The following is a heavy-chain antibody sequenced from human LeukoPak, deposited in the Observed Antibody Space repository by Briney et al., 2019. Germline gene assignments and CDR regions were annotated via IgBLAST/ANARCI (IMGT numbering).Heavy chain of an antibody. Sequence: KAGGYLRLYCAASGFTFSSYEMNWLRQAPGQGLEGVSYICSSGSTIYYTDSAQGRFTISRDNAKNSLYLQMNSLRAEDTAVYYCARPTVLYLYGMDVWGKGTTVTVSS. D-gene: IGHD3-16*01. CDR1: GFTFSSYE. V-gene: IGHV3-48*03. CDR2: ICSSGSTI. CDR3: ARPTVLYLYGMDV. J-gene: IGHJ6*04.